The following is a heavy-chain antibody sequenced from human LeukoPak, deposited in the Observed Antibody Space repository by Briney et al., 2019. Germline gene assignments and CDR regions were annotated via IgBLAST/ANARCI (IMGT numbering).Heavy chain of an antibody. CDR3: AKATGTFYYFDY. CDR2: ISGSGGST. D-gene: IGHD1-1*01. CDR1: GFTFSSYA. J-gene: IGHJ4*02. V-gene: IGHV3-23*01. Sequence: GGSLRLSCVASGFTFSSYAMSWVRQAPGKGLEWVSGISGSGGSTYYADSVKGRFTISRDNSKNTLYLQMNSLRAEDTAVYYCAKATGTFYYFDYWGQGTLVTVSS.